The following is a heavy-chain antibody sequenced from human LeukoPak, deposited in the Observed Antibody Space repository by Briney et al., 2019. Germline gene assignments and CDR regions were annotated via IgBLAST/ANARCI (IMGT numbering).Heavy chain of an antibody. J-gene: IGHJ1*01. V-gene: IGHV4-59*12. CDR3: ARDYGGNSASFQH. CDR2: IYYSGST. Sequence: PSETLSLTCTVSGGSISSYYWSWIRQPPGKGLEWIGYIYYSGSTNYNPSLKSRVTISVDTSKNQFSLKLSSVTAADTAVYYCARDYGGNSASFQHWGQGTLVTVSS. D-gene: IGHD4-23*01. CDR1: GGSISSYY.